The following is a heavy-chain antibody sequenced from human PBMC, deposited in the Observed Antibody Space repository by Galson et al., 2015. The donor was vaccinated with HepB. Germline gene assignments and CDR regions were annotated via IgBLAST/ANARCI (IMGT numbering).Heavy chain of an antibody. Sequence: SLRLSCAASGFTFSNAWMSWVRQAPGKGLEWVGRIKSKTDGGTTDYAAPVKGRFTISRDDSKNTLYLQMNSLKTEDTAVYYCLLDYGDHDAFDIWGQGTMVTVSS. CDR3: LLDYGDHDAFDI. J-gene: IGHJ3*02. V-gene: IGHV3-15*01. D-gene: IGHD4-17*01. CDR1: GFTFSNAW. CDR2: IKSKTDGGTT.